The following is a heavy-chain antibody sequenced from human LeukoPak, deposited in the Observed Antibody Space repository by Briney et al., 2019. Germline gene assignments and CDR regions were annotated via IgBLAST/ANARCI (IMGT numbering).Heavy chain of an antibody. CDR2: ISSSSSTI. CDR3: ARDSSLWFGKRFDY. Sequence: PGGSLRLSCAASGFTFSSYSMNWVRQAPGKGVEWVSYISSSSSTIYYADSVKGRFTISRDNAKNSLYLQMNSLRAEDTAVYYCARDSSLWFGKRFDYWGQGTLVTVSS. J-gene: IGHJ4*02. CDR1: GFTFSSYS. V-gene: IGHV3-48*01. D-gene: IGHD3-10*01.